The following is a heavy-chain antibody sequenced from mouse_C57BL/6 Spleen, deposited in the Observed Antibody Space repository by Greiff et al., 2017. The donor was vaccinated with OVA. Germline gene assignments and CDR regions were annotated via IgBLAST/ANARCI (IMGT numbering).Heavy chain of an antibody. CDR2: IHPNSGST. V-gene: IGHV1-64*01. CDR1: GYTFTRYW. Sequence: QVQLQQPGAELVKPGASVKLSCKASGYTFTRYWMHWVTQRPGPGLEWIGMIHPNSGSTNYNEKFKSKATLTVDKSSSTAYMQRSSLTSEDAAVYYCARWNYDGDDWGQGTTLTVSS. J-gene: IGHJ2*01. CDR3: ARWNYDGDD. D-gene: IGHD2-4*01.